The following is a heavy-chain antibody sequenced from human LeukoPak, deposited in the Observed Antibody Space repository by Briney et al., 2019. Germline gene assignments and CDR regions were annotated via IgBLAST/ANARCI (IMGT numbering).Heavy chain of an antibody. D-gene: IGHD3-10*01. CDR1: GYTFTSYD. J-gene: IGHJ4*02. CDR2: MNPNSGNT. V-gene: IGHV1-8*01. Sequence: GASVKVSCKASGYTFTSYDINWVRQATGQGLEWMGWMNPNSGNTGYAQKFQGRVTMTRNTSISTAYMELSSLRAEDTALYYCAKDFDYGSGSYYNLWGQGTLVTVSS. CDR3: AKDFDYGSGSYYNL.